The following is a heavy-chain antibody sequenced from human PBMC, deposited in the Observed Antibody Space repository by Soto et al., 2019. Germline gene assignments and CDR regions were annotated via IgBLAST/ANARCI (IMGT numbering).Heavy chain of an antibody. J-gene: IGHJ4*02. CDR2: IYSSGST. Sequence: KTSETLSLTCTVSTGSLRNYYWSWIRQPPGKGLEWIGYIYSSGSTNYNPSLKSRVTISVDTSKNQFSLKLRSVTAADTAVYYCARDRAQYGDYSLLDYWGQGTMVTVSS. V-gene: IGHV4-59*01. CDR1: TGSLRNYY. CDR3: ARDRAQYGDYSLLDY. D-gene: IGHD4-17*01.